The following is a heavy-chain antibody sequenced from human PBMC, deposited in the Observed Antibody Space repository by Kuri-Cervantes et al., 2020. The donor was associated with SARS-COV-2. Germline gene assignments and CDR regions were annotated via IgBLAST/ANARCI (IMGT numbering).Heavy chain of an antibody. CDR1: GFSLSSNGMR. V-gene: IGHV2-70*04. Sequence: SGPTLVKPTQTLTLTCTFSGFSLSSNGMRVSWIRQSPGKALEWLARSDWDGDKFYRPSLKTRLTISKDTSKNQVVLRMTNMDTGDTATYYCARTSWIAVGGGFDYWGQGILVTVSS. D-gene: IGHD6-19*01. CDR2: SDWDGDK. CDR3: ARTSWIAVGGGFDY. J-gene: IGHJ4*02.